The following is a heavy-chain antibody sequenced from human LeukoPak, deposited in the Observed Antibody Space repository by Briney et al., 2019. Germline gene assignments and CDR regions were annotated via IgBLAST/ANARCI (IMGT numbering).Heavy chain of an antibody. Sequence: GGSLRLSCAASGFTFSDYYISWIRQAPGKGLEWVSYISSSGSTIYYADSVKGRFTISRDNAKNSLYLQMNSLRAEDTTVYYCARGTKLGYYDSSGSLGYWGQGTVVTVSS. D-gene: IGHD3-22*01. CDR2: ISSSGSTI. CDR1: GFTFSDYY. CDR3: ARGTKLGYYDSSGSLGY. V-gene: IGHV3-11*04. J-gene: IGHJ4*02.